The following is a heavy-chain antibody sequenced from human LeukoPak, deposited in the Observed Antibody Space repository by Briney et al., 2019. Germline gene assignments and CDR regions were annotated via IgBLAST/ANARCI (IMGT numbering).Heavy chain of an antibody. CDR2: INTNTGNP. V-gene: IGHV7-4-1*02. J-gene: IGHJ4*02. D-gene: IGHD3-22*01. Sequence: ASVKVSCKASGYTFTSYAMNWVRQAPGQGLEWMGWINTNTGNPTYAQGFTGRFVFSLDTSVSTAYLQISSLKAEDTAVYYCARGLPSSGYYPAYFDYWGQGTLVTVSS. CDR3: ARGLPSSGYYPAYFDY. CDR1: GYTFTSYA.